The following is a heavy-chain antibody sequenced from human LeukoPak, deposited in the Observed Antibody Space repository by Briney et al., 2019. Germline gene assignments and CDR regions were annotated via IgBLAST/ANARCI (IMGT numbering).Heavy chain of an antibody. D-gene: IGHD3-9*01. V-gene: IGHV1-2*04. J-gene: IGHJ4*02. Sequence: GASVKVSCKASGYTFTGYYIHWVRQAPGQGLEWMGWINPHSGGTNSAQKFQGWVTMTRDTSISTAYIELSRLTSDDTAIYYCARAKGDLFNGFYFDYWGQGTLITVSS. CDR1: GYTFTGYY. CDR3: ARAKGDLFNGFYFDY. CDR2: INPHSGGT.